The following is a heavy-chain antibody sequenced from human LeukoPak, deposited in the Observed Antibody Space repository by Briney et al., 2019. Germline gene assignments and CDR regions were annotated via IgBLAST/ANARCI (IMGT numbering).Heavy chain of an antibody. Sequence: PGGSLRLSCAASGFTFSILDMSWVRQAPGKGLEWVSSISSSSSYIYYADSVKGRFTISRDNAKNSLYLQMNSLRAEDTAVYYCARNPIAAADSFDPWGQGTLVTVSS. CDR3: ARNPIAAADSFDP. V-gene: IGHV3-21*01. CDR1: GFTFSILD. D-gene: IGHD6-13*01. CDR2: ISSSSSYI. J-gene: IGHJ5*02.